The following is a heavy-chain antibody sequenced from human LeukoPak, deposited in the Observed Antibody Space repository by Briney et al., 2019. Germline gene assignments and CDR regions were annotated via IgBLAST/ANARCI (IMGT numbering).Heavy chain of an antibody. J-gene: IGHJ6*02. D-gene: IGHD3-16*01. CDR3: ARSYDYIWGGDGMDV. Sequence: GGSLRLSCAASGFTFTNHAMTWVRQAPGKGLEWVSTIGSGGGTYYADSVKGRFTISRDNSKNTLYLQINSLRAEDTAVYFCARSYDYIWGGDGMDVWGQGATVTVSS. V-gene: IGHV3-23*01. CDR1: GFTFTNHA. CDR2: IGSGGGT.